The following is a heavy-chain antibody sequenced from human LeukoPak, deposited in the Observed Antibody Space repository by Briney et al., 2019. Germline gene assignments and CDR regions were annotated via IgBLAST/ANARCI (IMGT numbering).Heavy chain of an antibody. Sequence: ASVKVSCKASGYTFTSYGISWARQAPGQGLEWMGWISAYNGNTNYAQKLQGRVTMTTDTSTSTAYMELRSLRSDDTAVYYCARVPFGGSSSWYDGWFDPWGQGTLVTVSS. CDR1: GYTFTSYG. CDR2: ISAYNGNT. D-gene: IGHD6-13*01. J-gene: IGHJ5*02. CDR3: ARVPFGGSSSWYDGWFDP. V-gene: IGHV1-18*04.